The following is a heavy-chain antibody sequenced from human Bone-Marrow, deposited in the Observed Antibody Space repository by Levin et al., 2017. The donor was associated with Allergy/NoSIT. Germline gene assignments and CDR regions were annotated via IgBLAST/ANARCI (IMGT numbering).Heavy chain of an antibody. CDR2: MNPKSGNA. CDR1: GYTFSDYD. J-gene: IGHJ4*02. Sequence: GESLKISCKTSGYTFSDYDINWVRQATGQGLEWIGWMNPKSGNAGFARNFQGRVTMTGDTAITPAYLELRSLTPGDTGVYFCARGRYCDVSTGDKVYTYWGQGTLVTVSS. V-gene: IGHV1-8*01. D-gene: IGHD3/OR15-3a*01. CDR3: ARGRYCDVSTGDKVYTY.